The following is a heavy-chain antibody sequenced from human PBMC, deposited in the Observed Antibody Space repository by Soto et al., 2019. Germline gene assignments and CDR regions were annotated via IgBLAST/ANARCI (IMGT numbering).Heavy chain of an antibody. CDR2: ISGSGGST. V-gene: IGHV3-23*01. CDR1: GFTFTNHA. Sequence: EVQLLESGGGLIQPGGSLRLSCAASGFTFTNHAMTWVRQAPGKGLEWVSAISGSGGSTYYADSVKGRFTISRDNSKNTLYLQMNSLRAEDTAVYYCAKSAEPVFGVVIPLCYWGQGTLVTVSS. J-gene: IGHJ4*02. D-gene: IGHD3-3*01. CDR3: AKSAEPVFGVVIPLCY.